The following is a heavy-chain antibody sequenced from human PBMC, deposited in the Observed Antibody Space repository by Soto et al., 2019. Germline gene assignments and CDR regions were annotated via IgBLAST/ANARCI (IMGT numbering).Heavy chain of an antibody. CDR1: GYTFITCG. CDR2: ISTYNGNT. Sequence: QVQLVQSGAEVKKPGASVKVSCKASGYTFITCGISWVRQGPGQGHEWMGWISTYNGNTNYAQKLQGRVTMTTDTSTSTAYMELRGLRSDDTAVYYCVRDLDGSGSYYTDYWGQGTLVTVSS. J-gene: IGHJ4*02. V-gene: IGHV1-18*01. CDR3: VRDLDGSGSYYTDY. D-gene: IGHD3-10*01.